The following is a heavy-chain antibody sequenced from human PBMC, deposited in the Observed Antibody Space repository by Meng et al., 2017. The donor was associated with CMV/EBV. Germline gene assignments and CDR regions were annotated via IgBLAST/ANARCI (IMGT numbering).Heavy chain of an antibody. CDR2: MNPNSGNT. D-gene: IGHD2-2*01. Sequence: ASVKVSCKASGYTFTSYEINWVRQATGQGLEWMGWMNPNSGNTGYAQKFQGRVTMTRNTSISTAYMELSSLRSEDTAVYYCARSVVVVPAAPLRAYFDYWGQGTLVTVSS. CDR3: ARSVVVVPAAPLRAYFDY. CDR1: GYTFTSYE. J-gene: IGHJ4*02. V-gene: IGHV1-8*01.